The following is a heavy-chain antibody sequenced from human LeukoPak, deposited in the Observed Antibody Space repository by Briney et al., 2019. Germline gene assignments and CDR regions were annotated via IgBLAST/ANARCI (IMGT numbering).Heavy chain of an antibody. J-gene: IGHJ5*02. CDR2: ISGSGGST. CDR3: ARELGGGTTREDWFDP. V-gene: IGHV3-23*01. CDR1: GFTFSSYA. D-gene: IGHD1-1*01. Sequence: GGSLRLSCAASGFTFSSYAMSWVRQAPGKGLEWVSGISGSGGSTYYADSVKGRFTISRDNSKNTLYLQMNSLRAEDTAVYYCARELGGGTTREDWFDPWGQGTLVTVSS.